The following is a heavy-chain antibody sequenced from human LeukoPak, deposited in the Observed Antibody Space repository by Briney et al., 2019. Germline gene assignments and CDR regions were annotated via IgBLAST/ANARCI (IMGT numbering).Heavy chain of an antibody. CDR2: ILYDGSKK. D-gene: IGHD3-9*01. Sequence: GGSLRLSCAASGFTFTNYNMHWVRQTPGKGLQWVAAILYDGSKKYYADSVKGRFSVYRDNSDYTLYLQMNNLKTEDTALYSCANFDGDSQAFHIWALGTMVTVSS. CDR3: ANFDGDSQAFHI. CDR1: GFTFTNYN. J-gene: IGHJ3*02. V-gene: IGHV3-30*18.